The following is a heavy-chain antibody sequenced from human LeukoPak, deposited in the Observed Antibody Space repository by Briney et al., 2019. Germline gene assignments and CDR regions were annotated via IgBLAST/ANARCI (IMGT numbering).Heavy chain of an antibody. J-gene: IGHJ4*02. V-gene: IGHV1-18*01. D-gene: IGHD2-15*01. Sequence: GASVKVSCKASGGIFSSYAISWVRQAPGQGLEWMGWSSGYNGNTNYAQKLQGRVTMTTDTSTSTAYMELRSLRSDDTAVYYCARGNYCSGGSCYDGAFDYWGQGTLVTVSS. CDR3: ARGNYCSGGSCYDGAFDY. CDR1: GGIFSSYA. CDR2: SSGYNGNT.